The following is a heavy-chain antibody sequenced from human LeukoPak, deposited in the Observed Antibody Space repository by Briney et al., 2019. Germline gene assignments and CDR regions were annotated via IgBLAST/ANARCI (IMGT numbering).Heavy chain of an antibody. J-gene: IGHJ4*02. CDR2: IIPILGIA. CDR3: ARDRESDRWTLDY. D-gene: IGHD2-15*01. CDR1: GGTFSSYA. Sequence: SVKVSCKASGGTFSSYAISWVRQAPGQGLELMGRIIPILGIANYAQKFQGRVTITADKSTSTAYMELSSLRSEDTAVYYCARDRESDRWTLDYWGQGTLVTVSS. V-gene: IGHV1-69*04.